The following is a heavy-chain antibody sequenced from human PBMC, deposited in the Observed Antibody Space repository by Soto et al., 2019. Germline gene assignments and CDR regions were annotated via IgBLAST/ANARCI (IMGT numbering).Heavy chain of an antibody. D-gene: IGHD6-19*01. CDR1: GDSVSSNSAA. CDR3: ARGGFHMTVANFDC. J-gene: IGHJ4*02. Sequence: TCAISGDSVSSNSAAWNWIRQSPSRGLEWLGRTYYRSKWYNDYAVSVKSRITINPDTSKNQFSLQLTSVTPGDTAVYYCARGGFHMTVANFDCWGQGTLVTVSS. V-gene: IGHV6-1*01. CDR2: TYYRSKWYN.